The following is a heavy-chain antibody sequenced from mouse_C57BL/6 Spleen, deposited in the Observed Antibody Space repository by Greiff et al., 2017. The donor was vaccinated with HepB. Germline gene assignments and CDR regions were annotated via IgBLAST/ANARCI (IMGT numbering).Heavy chain of an antibody. CDR1: GFTFSSYT. D-gene: IGHD2-2*01. V-gene: IGHV5-9*01. J-gene: IGHJ3*01. Sequence: DVQLVESGGGLVKPGGSLKLSCAASGFTFSSYTMSWVRQTPEKRLEWVATISGGGGNTYYPDSVKGRFTISRDNAKNTLYLQMSSLRSEDTALYYCARPGYDGAWFAYWGQGTLVTVSA. CDR3: ARPGYDGAWFAY. CDR2: ISGGGGNT.